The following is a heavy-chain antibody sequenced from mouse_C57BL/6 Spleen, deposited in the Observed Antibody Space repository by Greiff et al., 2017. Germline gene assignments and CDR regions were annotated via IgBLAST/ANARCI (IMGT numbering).Heavy chain of an antibody. CDR1: GFTFSSYG. CDR3: ARHRGGTDWYFDV. J-gene: IGHJ1*03. CDR2: ISSGGSYT. D-gene: IGHD4-1*01. Sequence: DVMLVESGGDLVKPGGSLKLSCAASGFTFSSYGMSWVRQTPDKRLEWVATISSGGSYTYYPDSVKGRITISRDNAKNTLYLQMSSLKSEDTAMYYCARHRGGTDWYFDVWGTGTTVTVSS. V-gene: IGHV5-6*02.